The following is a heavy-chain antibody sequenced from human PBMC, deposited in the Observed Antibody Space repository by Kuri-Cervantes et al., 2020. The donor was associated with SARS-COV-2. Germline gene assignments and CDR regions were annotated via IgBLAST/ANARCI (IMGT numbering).Heavy chain of an antibody. CDR2: ISSSSSTI. CDR1: GFIFSRYS. CDR3: VRVGAYSGYDFDS. V-gene: IGHV3-48*01. Sequence: GESLKISCAASGFIFSRYSMNWVRQAPGKGLEWVSHISSSSSTIYYIDSVKGRFTISRDNAKNSLYLQMNSLRAEDTAVYYCVRVGAYSGYDFDSWGQGTLVTVSS. J-gene: IGHJ4*02. D-gene: IGHD5-12*01.